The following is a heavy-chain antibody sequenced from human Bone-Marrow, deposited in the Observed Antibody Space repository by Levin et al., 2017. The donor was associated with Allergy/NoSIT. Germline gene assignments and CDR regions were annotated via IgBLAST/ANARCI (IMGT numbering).Heavy chain of an antibody. Sequence: ASVKVSCKASGYSFLSYGFSWVRQATGQGLEWMGWISTYNGNTNYAQKFQGRVTMTTDTSTTTAYMELRTLRSDDTAVYFCAGDDGSSSLFFDPWGHGTLVTVSS. CDR2: ISTYNGNT. V-gene: IGHV1-18*01. CDR1: GYSFLSYG. D-gene: IGHD6-6*01. J-gene: IGHJ5*02. CDR3: AGDDGSSSLFFDP.